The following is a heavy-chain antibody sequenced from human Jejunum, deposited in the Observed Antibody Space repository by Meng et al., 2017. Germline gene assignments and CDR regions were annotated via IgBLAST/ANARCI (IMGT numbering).Heavy chain of an antibody. CDR2: ISYSGST. V-gene: IGHV4-39*01. CDR3: ARHFSGSGTWFFDS. Sequence: QLQLQESGAGLVKASETLSLTCTVSGGSISGSYDYWGWIRQPPEKGLDWTGTISYSGSTYYNPSLTSRVTISMDTSKNQFSLKLSSVTAADTAVYYCARHFSGSGTWFFDSWGQGALVTVSS. CDR1: GGSISGSYDY. D-gene: IGHD3-10*01. J-gene: IGHJ4*02.